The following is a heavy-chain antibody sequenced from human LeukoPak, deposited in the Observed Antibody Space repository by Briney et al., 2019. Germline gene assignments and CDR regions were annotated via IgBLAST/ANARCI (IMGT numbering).Heavy chain of an antibody. CDR2: ISGSGGST. J-gene: IGHJ4*02. V-gene: IGHV3-23*01. CDR3: AKDQNDFWSGLRYYFDY. D-gene: IGHD3-3*01. Sequence: GGSLRLSCAASGFTSSSYAMSWVRQAPGKGLEWVSAISGSGGSTYYADSVKGRFTISRDNSKNTLYLQMNSLRAEDTAVYYCAKDQNDFWSGLRYYFDYWGQGTLVTVSS. CDR1: GFTSSSYA.